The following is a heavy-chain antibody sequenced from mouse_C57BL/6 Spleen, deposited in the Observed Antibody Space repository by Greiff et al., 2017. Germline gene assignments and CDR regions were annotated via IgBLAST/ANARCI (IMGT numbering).Heavy chain of an antibody. CDR3: ASQANWAYYYAMDY. J-gene: IGHJ4*01. V-gene: IGHV1-26*01. CDR2: INPNNGGT. CDR1: GYTFTDYY. D-gene: IGHD4-1*01. Sequence: VQLQQSGPELVKPGASVKISCKASGYTFTDYYMNWVKQSHGKSLEWIGDINPNNGGTSYNQKFKGKATLTVDKSSSTAYMELRSLTSEDSAVYYCASQANWAYYYAMDYWGQGTSVTVSS.